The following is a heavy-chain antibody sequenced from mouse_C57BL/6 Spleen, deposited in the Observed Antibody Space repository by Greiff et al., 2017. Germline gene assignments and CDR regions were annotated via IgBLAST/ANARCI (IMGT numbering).Heavy chain of an antibody. D-gene: IGHD2-1*01. Sequence: QVQLQQSGAELVRPGASVTLSCKASGYTFTDYEMHWVKQTPVHGLEWIGAIDPETGGTAYNQKFKGKAILTADKSSSTAYMELRSLTSEDSAVYYCTRGGNYWYFDVWGTGTTVTVS. CDR3: TRGGNYWYFDV. CDR1: GYTFTDYE. J-gene: IGHJ1*03. V-gene: IGHV1-15*01. CDR2: IDPETGGT.